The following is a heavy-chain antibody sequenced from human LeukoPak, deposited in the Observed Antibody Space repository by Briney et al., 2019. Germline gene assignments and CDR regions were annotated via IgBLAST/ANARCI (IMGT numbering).Heavy chain of an antibody. CDR3: ARDPTAYYDSSGYYLNTIDY. Sequence: GRSLRLSCAASGFTFSSYGMHWVRQAPGKGLEWVAVMWCGGSYKYYADSVKGRFTISRDNSKNTLYLQMNSLRAEDTAVYYCARDPTAYYDSSGYYLNTIDYWGQGTLVTVSS. D-gene: IGHD3-22*01. V-gene: IGHV3-33*01. J-gene: IGHJ4*02. CDR2: MWCGGSYK. CDR1: GFTFSSYG.